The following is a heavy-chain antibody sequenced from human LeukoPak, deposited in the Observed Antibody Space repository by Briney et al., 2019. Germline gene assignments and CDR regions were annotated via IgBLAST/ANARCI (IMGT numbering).Heavy chain of an antibody. D-gene: IGHD3-10*01. V-gene: IGHV1-2*02. CDR1: GYTFTAYS. CDR3: ARDLDYYGSGSFFNI. J-gene: IGHJ3*02. Sequence: ASVKVSCKASGYTFTAYSMHWVRQAPGQGLEWMGWINPNSGGTNYAQKSQGRVTMTRDTSITTAYMELSRLRSDDTAVYYCARDLDYYGSGSFFNIWGQGTMVTASS. CDR2: INPNSGGT.